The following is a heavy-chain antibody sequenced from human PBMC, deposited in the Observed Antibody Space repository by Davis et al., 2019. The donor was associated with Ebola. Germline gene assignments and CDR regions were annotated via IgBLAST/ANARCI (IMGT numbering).Heavy chain of an antibody. Sequence: GESLKISCAASGFTFSSCSMNWVRQAPGKGLEWVSSISSSSTYIYYADSVKGRFTISRDNAKNSLYLQMNSLRAEDTAVYYCASLAVTHSLDYWGQGTLVTVSS. CDR2: ISSSSTYI. CDR1: GFTFSSCS. CDR3: ASLAVTHSLDY. J-gene: IGHJ4*02. D-gene: IGHD2-21*02. V-gene: IGHV3-21*01.